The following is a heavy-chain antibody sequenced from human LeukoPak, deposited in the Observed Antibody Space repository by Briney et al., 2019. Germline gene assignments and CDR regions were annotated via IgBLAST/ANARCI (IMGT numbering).Heavy chain of an antibody. CDR3: ARLLYYYGSGRGFDP. CDR2: IYYSGST. J-gene: IGHJ5*02. D-gene: IGHD3-10*01. Sequence: SETLSLTCTVSGGSISSYYWSWIRQPPGKGLEWIGYIYYSGSTNYNPSLKSRVTISVDTSKNQFSLKLSSVTAADTAVYYCARLLYYYGSGRGFDPWGQGTLVTVSS. V-gene: IGHV4-59*08. CDR1: GGSISSYY.